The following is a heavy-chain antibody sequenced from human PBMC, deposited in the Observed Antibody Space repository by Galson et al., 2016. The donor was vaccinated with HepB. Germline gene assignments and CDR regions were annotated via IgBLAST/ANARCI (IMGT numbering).Heavy chain of an antibody. D-gene: IGHD2-21*01. CDR1: GFTVSGNY. V-gene: IGHV3-53*01. CDR2: IYSAGNT. CDR3: ARVYLWRFDP. J-gene: IGHJ5*02. Sequence: LRLSCAASGFTVSGNYMTWVRQAPGKGLEWVSLIYSAGNTYYAESVKGRFTISRDKSKNMLYLQMNSLKVEDTAVYYCARVYLWRFDPWGQGTLVTVSS.